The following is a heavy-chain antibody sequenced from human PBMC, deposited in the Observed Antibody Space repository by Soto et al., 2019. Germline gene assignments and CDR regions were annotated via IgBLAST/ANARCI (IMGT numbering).Heavy chain of an antibody. V-gene: IGHV4-61*01. Sequence: SETLSLTCTVSGGSVSSGSYYWSWIRQPSGKGLEWIGYIYYSGSTNYNPSLKSRVTISVDTSKNQFSLKLSSVTAADTAVYYCARSEPHYYGSGSYYNGPFDYWGKGTLVTVSS. CDR2: IYYSGST. CDR1: GGSVSSGSYY. CDR3: ARSEPHYYGSGSYYNGPFDY. J-gene: IGHJ4*02. D-gene: IGHD3-10*01.